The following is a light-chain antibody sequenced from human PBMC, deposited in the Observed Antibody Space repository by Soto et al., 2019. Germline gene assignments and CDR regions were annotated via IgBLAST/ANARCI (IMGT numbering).Light chain of an antibody. J-gene: IGKJ1*01. CDR2: GAS. V-gene: IGKV3-15*01. CDR3: HEYNHWPRGT. CDR1: QSVSSN. Sequence: ELVMTQSPATLSVSPGERATLSCRASQSVSSNLAWYHQKPGQAPRLLIYGASTRATGIPARFSGDGSGTDFTLTISSLQSEDSAVYYCHEYNHWPRGTFGPGTKV.